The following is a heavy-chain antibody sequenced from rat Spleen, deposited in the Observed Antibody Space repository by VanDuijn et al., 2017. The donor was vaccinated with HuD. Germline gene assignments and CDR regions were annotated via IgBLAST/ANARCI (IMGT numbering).Heavy chain of an antibody. V-gene: IGHV2S8*01. CDR2: ISSGGHP. J-gene: IGHJ2*01. Sequence: QVQLKESGPGLVQPSQTLSLTCTVSGFSLTSNGVSWVRQPPGKGLEWIATISSGGHPYYNSALKSRLSISRDTSKSQVFLKMNSLHTEDTAMYFCARRGQQRTGYYFDYWGQGVMITVSS. CDR1: GFSLTSNG. D-gene: IGHD5-1*01. CDR3: ARRGQQRTGYYFDY.